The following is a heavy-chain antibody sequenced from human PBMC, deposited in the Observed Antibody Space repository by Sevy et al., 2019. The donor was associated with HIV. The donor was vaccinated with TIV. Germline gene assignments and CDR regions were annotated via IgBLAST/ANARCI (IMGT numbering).Heavy chain of an antibody. Sequence: ASVKVSCKASGGTFSSYAISWVRQAPGLGLEWMGGIIPIFGTANYAQKFQGRVTITADESTITAYMELSSLRSEDTAVYYCARGYYDSSGYYYYFDYWGQGTLVTVSS. CDR2: IIPIFGTA. D-gene: IGHD3-22*01. J-gene: IGHJ4*02. V-gene: IGHV1-69*13. CDR1: GGTFSSYA. CDR3: ARGYYDSSGYYYYFDY.